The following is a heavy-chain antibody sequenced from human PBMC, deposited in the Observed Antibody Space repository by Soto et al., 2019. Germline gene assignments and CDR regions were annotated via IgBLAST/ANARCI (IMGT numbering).Heavy chain of an antibody. CDR1: GFTFSSYA. CDR2: ISYDGRNK. CDR3: AIDLRYRFDP. Sequence: QVQLVESGGGVVQPGRSLRLSCAASGFTFSSYAMHWFRQAPGKGLEWVAVISYDGRNKYYEDSVKGRLTISRDNSKNTLYLQMNSLRAEETAVYYCAIDLRYRFDPWGQGTLVTVSS. J-gene: IGHJ5*02. D-gene: IGHD1-1*01. V-gene: IGHV3-30*04.